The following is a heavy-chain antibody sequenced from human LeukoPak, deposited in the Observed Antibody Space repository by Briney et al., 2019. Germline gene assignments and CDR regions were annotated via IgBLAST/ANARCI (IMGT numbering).Heavy chain of an antibody. CDR3: ATLSRGLAGSY. D-gene: IGHD6-13*01. V-gene: IGHV4-39*01. Sequence: SETLSLTCNVSGGSISSTTYFWGWMRRPPGQGLEWIGSIYSGGSTYYNPSLKSRVTISVDTSNNQFSLKLNCVTAADTAVYYCATLSRGLAGSYWGQGTLVIVSS. J-gene: IGHJ4*02. CDR2: IYSGGST. CDR1: GGSISSTTYF.